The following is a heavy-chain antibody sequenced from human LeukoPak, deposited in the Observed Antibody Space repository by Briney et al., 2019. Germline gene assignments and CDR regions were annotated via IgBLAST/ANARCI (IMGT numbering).Heavy chain of an antibody. CDR1: GFTFSSYA. Sequence: GGSLRLSCAASGFTFSSYAMSWVRQAPGKGLEWVSAISGSGGSTYYADSVKGRFTISRDNSKNTLYLQMNSLRAEDTAVYYCAKPNYFDCSGGSCYPDYWGQGTLVTVSS. CDR3: AKPNYFDCSGGSCYPDY. J-gene: IGHJ4*02. CDR2: ISGSGGST. V-gene: IGHV3-23*01. D-gene: IGHD2-15*01.